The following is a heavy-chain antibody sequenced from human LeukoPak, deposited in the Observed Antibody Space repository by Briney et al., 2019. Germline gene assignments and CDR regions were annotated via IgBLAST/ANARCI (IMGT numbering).Heavy chain of an antibody. J-gene: IGHJ3*02. CDR3: ARGGYHHGFDI. V-gene: IGHV3-74*01. CDR1: GFTFRNYW. D-gene: IGHD5-18*01. CDR2: IDNDGSDR. Sequence: GGSLRLSCAASGFTFRNYWIHWVRQAPGKGLVWISRIDNDGSDRIYADSVKGRFTISRDNAKNTLYLQMNSLRAEDTAVYYCARGGYHHGFDIWGQGTMVTVSS.